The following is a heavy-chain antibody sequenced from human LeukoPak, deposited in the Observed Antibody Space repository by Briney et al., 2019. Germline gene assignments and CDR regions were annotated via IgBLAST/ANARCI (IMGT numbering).Heavy chain of an antibody. CDR1: GFTVSSNY. D-gene: IGHD3-16*02. Sequence: GGSLRLSCAASGFTVSSNYMSCVRQAPGKGLEWVSVIYSGGSTYYADSVKGRFTISRDNSKNTLYLQMNSLRAEDTAMYYCARARIRLGELSFYYWGQGTLVTVSS. CDR2: IYSGGST. J-gene: IGHJ4*02. CDR3: ARARIRLGELSFYY. V-gene: IGHV3-53*01.